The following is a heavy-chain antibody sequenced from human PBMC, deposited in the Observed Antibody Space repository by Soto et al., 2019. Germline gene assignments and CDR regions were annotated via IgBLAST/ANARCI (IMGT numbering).Heavy chain of an antibody. D-gene: IGHD3-22*01. Sequence: SETLSLTCAVYGGSFSGYYWSWIRQPPGKGLEWIGEINHSGSTNYNPSLKSRVTISVDTSKNQFSLKLSSVTVADTAVYYCARAGARNYYDSSGYYYAPRYYYYGMDVWGQGTTVTV. CDR3: ARAGARNYYDSSGYYYAPRYYYYGMDV. CDR2: INHSGST. J-gene: IGHJ6*02. V-gene: IGHV4-34*01. CDR1: GGSFSGYY.